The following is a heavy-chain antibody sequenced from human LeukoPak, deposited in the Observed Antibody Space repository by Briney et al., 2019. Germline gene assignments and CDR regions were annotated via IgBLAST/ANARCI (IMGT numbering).Heavy chain of an antibody. D-gene: IGHD6-13*01. CDR3: ARVSEQQLVVDY. Sequence: SETLSLTCTVSGGSISSYYWSWIRQPPGKGLEWVGYIYYSGSTNYNPSLKSRVTISVDTSKNQFSLKLSSVTAADTAVYYCARVSEQQLVVDYWGQGTLVTVSS. V-gene: IGHV4-59*01. J-gene: IGHJ4*02. CDR1: GGSISSYY. CDR2: IYYSGST.